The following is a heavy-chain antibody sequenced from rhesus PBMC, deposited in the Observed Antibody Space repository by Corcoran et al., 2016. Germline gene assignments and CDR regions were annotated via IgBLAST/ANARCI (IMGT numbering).Heavy chain of an antibody. CDR2: IYWDDDK. D-gene: IGHD4-35*01. CDR3: ARRPTVTFDY. J-gene: IGHJ4*01. Sequence: QVTLKESGPALVKPTPTLTLTCTFSGFSPSPSDMSVGWFLQPPGKPLEWLAHIYWDDDKRYSPSLNSRLPISKDTSKDQVVLTMSNIGPVDTATYYCARRPTVTFDYWGQGVLVTVSS. V-gene: IGHV2-1*01. CDR1: GFSPSPSDMS.